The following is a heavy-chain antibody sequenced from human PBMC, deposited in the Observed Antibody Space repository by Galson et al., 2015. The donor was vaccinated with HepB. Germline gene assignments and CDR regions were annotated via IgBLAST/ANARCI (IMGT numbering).Heavy chain of an antibody. V-gene: IGHV3-23*01. D-gene: IGHD3-10*01. CDR1: GFTFSSYA. CDR3: AKPQGMSYYYGMDV. CDR2: ISGSGGST. J-gene: IGHJ6*02. Sequence: SLRLSCAASGFTFSSYAMSWVRQAPGKGLEWVSAISGSGGSTYYADSVKGRFTISRDNSKNTLYLQMNSLRAEDTAVYYCAKPQGMSYYYGMDVWVQGTTVTVSS.